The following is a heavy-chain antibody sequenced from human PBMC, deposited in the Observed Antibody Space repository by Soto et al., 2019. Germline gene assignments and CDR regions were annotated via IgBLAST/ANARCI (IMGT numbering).Heavy chain of an antibody. CDR2: ISSSSSTI. V-gene: IGHV3-48*01. CDR1: GFTFSSYS. CDR3: ARYYDILTGYTPGGYYYGMDV. D-gene: IGHD3-9*01. J-gene: IGHJ6*02. Sequence: PGGSLRLSCAASGFTFSSYSMNWVRQAPGKGLEWVSYISSSSSTIYYADSVKGRFTISRDNAKNSLYLQMNSLRAEDTAVYYCARYYDILTGYTPGGYYYGMDVWGQGTTVTVSS.